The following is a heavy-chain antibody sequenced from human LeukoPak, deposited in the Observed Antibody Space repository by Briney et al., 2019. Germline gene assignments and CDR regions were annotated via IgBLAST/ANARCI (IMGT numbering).Heavy chain of an antibody. J-gene: IGHJ4*02. V-gene: IGHV4-4*07. CDR2: IYTSGST. Sequence: SETLSLTRTVSGGSISSYYWSWIRQPAGKGLEWIGRIYTSGSTNYNPSLKSRVTMSVDTSKNQFSLKLSSVTAADTAVYSCAGVARSGSWASFDYWGQGTLVTVSS. D-gene: IGHD1-26*01. CDR3: AGVARSGSWASFDY. CDR1: GGSISSYY.